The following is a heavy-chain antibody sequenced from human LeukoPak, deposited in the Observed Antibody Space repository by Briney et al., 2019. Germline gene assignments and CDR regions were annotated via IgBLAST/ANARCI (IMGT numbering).Heavy chain of an antibody. Sequence: PGGSLRLSCAASGFTFNSYSMNWVRQAPGKGLEWVSSIRSSSLSYIYYADSVKGRFTISRDNAKNTLYLQMSSLRAEDTAVYYCVKDLTSMAPRGVRFDPWGQGTLVTVSS. CDR3: VKDLTSMAPRGVRFDP. J-gene: IGHJ5*02. V-gene: IGHV3-21*04. CDR1: GFTFNSYS. D-gene: IGHD3-3*02. CDR2: IRSSSLSYI.